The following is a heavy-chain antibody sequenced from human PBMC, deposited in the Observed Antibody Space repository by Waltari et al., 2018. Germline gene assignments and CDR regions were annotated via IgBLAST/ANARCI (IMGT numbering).Heavy chain of an antibody. J-gene: IGHJ4*02. CDR3: ARELQAGFDY. Sequence: QVQLVQSGAEVKKPGASVKVSCKASGYTFTRYDINWVRQATGQGLEWMGGMNPNSGNTGYAQKFQGRVTMTRDTSISTAYMELSRLRSDDTAVYYCARELQAGFDYWGQGTLVTVSS. CDR2: MNPNSGNT. CDR1: GYTFTRYD. D-gene: IGHD6-19*01. V-gene: IGHV1-8*01.